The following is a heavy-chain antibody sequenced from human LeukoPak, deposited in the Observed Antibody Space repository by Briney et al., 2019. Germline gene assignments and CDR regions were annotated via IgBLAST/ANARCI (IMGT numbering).Heavy chain of an antibody. Sequence: GGSLRLSCKGSGFTFTNACMSWVRLAPGKGLEWVGHIKSQTDGGTTDYAAPVKGRFTISRDDSKNTLYLQLNSLKTEDTAVYYCTTGTWIQLWLADYWGQGTLVTVSS. CDR1: GFTFTNAC. CDR2: IKSQTDGGTT. J-gene: IGHJ4*02. CDR3: TTGTWIQLWLADY. D-gene: IGHD5-18*01. V-gene: IGHV3-15*01.